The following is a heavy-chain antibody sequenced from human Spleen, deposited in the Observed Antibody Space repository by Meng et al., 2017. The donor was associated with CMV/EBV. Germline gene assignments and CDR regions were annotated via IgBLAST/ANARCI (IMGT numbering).Heavy chain of an antibody. Sequence: SETLSLTCTVSGGSISSYYWSWIRQPPGKGLEWIGYIYYSGSTNYNPSLKSRVTISVDTSKNQFSLKLTSVTAADTAVYYCARDYDFWSGPYPDYWGQGTLVTVSS. J-gene: IGHJ4*02. CDR3: ARDYDFWSGPYPDY. D-gene: IGHD3-3*01. CDR2: IYYSGST. V-gene: IGHV4-59*12. CDR1: GGSISSYY.